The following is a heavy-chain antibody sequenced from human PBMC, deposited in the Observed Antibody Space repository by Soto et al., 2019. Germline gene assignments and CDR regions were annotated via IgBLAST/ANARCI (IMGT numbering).Heavy chain of an antibody. CDR2: INSDGSST. V-gene: IGHV3-74*01. J-gene: IGHJ6*03. CDR1: GFTFSSYW. Sequence: EVQLVESGGGLVQPGGSLSLSCAASGFTFSSYWMHWVRQAPGKGLVWVSRINSDGSSTSYGDSVKGRFTISRDNAKNTLYLQMNSLRAKDTAVYYCARGVGCSGGSCYYYYYYMDVWGKGTTVTVSS. D-gene: IGHD2-15*01. CDR3: ARGVGCSGGSCYYYYYYMDV.